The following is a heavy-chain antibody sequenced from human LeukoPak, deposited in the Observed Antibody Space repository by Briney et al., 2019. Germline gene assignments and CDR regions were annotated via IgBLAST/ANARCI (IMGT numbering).Heavy chain of an antibody. J-gene: IGHJ4*02. V-gene: IGHV4-59*01. Sequence: SETLSLTCTVSGGSINNYYWSWVRQPPGKGLEWVGYIYYRGSTNYNPSLKSRGTFSVDTSKNQFSMKLNSVTAADTAVYYCARGGDYGDLRYFDYWGQGTLVTVSS. D-gene: IGHD4-17*01. CDR2: IYYRGST. CDR3: ARGGDYGDLRYFDY. CDR1: GGSINNYY.